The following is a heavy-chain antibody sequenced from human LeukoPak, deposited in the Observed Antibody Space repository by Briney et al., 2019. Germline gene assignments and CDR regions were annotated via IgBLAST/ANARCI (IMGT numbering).Heavy chain of an antibody. V-gene: IGHV1-69*04. J-gene: IGHJ5*02. CDR3: ARDARVSSTSRGHWFDP. D-gene: IGHD2-2*01. Sequence: ASVKVSCKASGGTFSSYTISWVRQAPGQGLEWMGRIIPILGIANYAQKFQGRVTITADNSTSTAYMELSSLRSEDTAVYYCARDARVSSTSRGHWFDPWGQGTLVTVSS. CDR1: GGTFSSYT. CDR2: IIPILGIA.